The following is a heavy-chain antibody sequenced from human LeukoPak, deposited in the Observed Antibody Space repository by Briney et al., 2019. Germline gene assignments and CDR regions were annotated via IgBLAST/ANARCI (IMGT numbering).Heavy chain of an antibody. J-gene: IGHJ4*02. Sequence: SQTLSLTCAISGDSVSSNSAAWNWIRQSPSRGLEWLGRTYYRSKWYNDYAVSVKSRITINPDTPKNQFSLQLNSVTPEDTAVYYCARAGDFYCSSTSCYTGIDYWGQGTLVTVSS. D-gene: IGHD2-2*02. CDR2: TYYRSKWYN. CDR3: ARAGDFYCSSTSCYTGIDY. V-gene: IGHV6-1*01. CDR1: GDSVSSNSAA.